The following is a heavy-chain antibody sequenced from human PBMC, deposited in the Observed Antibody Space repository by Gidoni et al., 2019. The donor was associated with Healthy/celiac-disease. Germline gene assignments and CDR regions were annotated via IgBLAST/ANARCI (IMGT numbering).Heavy chain of an antibody. V-gene: IGHV1-69*01. J-gene: IGHJ4*02. Sequence: QVQLVQSGAAVKKPGSSVKVSCKASGGTFSSSAISWVRQAPGQGLEWMGGIIPIYGTANYAQKFQGRVTITADESTSTAYMERSSLRSEDKAVYYCARATPLNYDILTGYKNDWGQGTLVTVSS. D-gene: IGHD3-9*01. CDR1: GGTFSSSA. CDR2: IIPIYGTA. CDR3: ARATPLNYDILTGYKND.